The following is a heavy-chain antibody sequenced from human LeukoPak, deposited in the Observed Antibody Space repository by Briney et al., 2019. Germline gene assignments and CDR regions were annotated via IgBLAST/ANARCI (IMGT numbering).Heavy chain of an antibody. V-gene: IGHV1-18*01. J-gene: IGHJ4*02. D-gene: IGHD3-22*01. CDR3: ATQLGYYDSSGYDFDY. CDR1: GYTFTNYG. CDR2: ISAYNGHT. Sequence: ASVKVSCKASGYTFTNYGITWVRQAPGQGLEWMGWISAYNGHTNYAQKFQGRVTMTTDTSTSTAYMELRRLISDDTAVYYCATQLGYYDSSGYDFDYWGQGTLVTVSS.